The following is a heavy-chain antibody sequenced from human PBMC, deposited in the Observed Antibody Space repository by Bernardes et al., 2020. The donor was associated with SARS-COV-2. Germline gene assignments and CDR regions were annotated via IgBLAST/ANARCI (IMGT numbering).Heavy chain of an antibody. CDR2: ISWDSRNI. J-gene: IGHJ3*02. V-gene: IGHV3-9*01. Sequence: SLRLSCEASAFTFVHDDMHWVRQVPGKGLEWVSGISWDSRNIDYADSVKGRFTVSRDNAKKSLYLQMNTLRAEDTAFYFCTKDMSDVHAFDIWGQGTIVTVSA. CDR1: AFTFVHDD. CDR3: TKDMSDVHAFDI.